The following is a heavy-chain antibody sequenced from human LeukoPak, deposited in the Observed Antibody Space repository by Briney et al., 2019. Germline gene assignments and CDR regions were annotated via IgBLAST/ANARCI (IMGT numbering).Heavy chain of an antibody. CDR3: ARAPGYSYAFDY. J-gene: IGHJ4*02. Sequence: GGSLRLSCAASGFTFSSYRMNWVRQAPGKGLEWVSSISSSSSYIYYADSVKGRFTISRDNAKNSLYLQMNSLRAEDTAVYYCARAPGYSYAFDYWGQGTLVTVSS. D-gene: IGHD5-18*01. CDR1: GFTFSSYR. CDR2: ISSSSSYI. V-gene: IGHV3-21*01.